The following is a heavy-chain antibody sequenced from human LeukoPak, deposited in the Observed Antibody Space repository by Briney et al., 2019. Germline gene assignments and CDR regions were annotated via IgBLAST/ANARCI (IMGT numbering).Heavy chain of an antibody. CDR1: GYTFTSYG. J-gene: IGHJ4*02. D-gene: IGHD5-24*01. V-gene: IGHV1-18*01. CDR2: ISAYNGNT. CDR3: ARGPQDGYKTLLPIDY. Sequence: ASVKVSCKASGYTFTSYGISWVRQAPGQGLEWMGWISAYNGNTNYAQKLQGRVTMTTDTSTSTAYMELRSLRSDDTAVYYCARGPQDGYKTLLPIDYWGQGILVTVSS.